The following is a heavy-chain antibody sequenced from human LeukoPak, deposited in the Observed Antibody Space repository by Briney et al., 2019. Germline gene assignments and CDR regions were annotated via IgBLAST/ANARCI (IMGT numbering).Heavy chain of an antibody. CDR3: ARDYDYVWGSFPTAP. CDR1: GFTFSDYY. D-gene: IGHD3-16*01. V-gene: IGHV3-11*06. Sequence: PGGSLRLSCAASGFTFSDYYMSWIRQAPGKGLEWVSYISSSSSYTNYAGSVKGRFAISRDNAKNSLYLQMNSLRAEDTAVYYCARDYDYVWGSFPTAPWGQGTLVTVSS. CDR2: ISSSSSYT. J-gene: IGHJ5*02.